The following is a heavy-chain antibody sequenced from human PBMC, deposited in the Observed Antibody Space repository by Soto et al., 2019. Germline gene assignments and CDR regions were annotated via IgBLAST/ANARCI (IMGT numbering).Heavy chain of an antibody. J-gene: IGHJ4*02. V-gene: IGHV4-59*08. CDR2: SYYSGST. CDR1: GGSIGGYY. D-gene: IGHD5-18*01. CDR3: ARRWGYSYDY. Sequence: PSETLSLTCTVSGGSIGGYYGSWIRQPPGKGLEWIGYSYYSGSTNYNPSLKSRVTISVDTCKNQFSLKLSSVTAADTAVYYCARRWGYSYDYWGQGTLVTVSS.